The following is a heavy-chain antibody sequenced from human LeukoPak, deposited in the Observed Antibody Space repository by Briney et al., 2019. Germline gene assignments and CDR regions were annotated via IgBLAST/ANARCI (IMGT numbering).Heavy chain of an antibody. CDR2: IIPIFGTA. D-gene: IGHD2-8*01. J-gene: IGHJ3*02. Sequence: GASVKVSCKASGYSFTSHYMHWVRQAPGQGLEWMGGIIPIFGTANYAQKFQGRVTITAEKSTSTAYMELSSLRSEDTAVYYCARRYCTNGVCYHDRGAFDIWGQGTMVTVSS. V-gene: IGHV1-69*06. CDR3: ARRYCTNGVCYHDRGAFDI. CDR1: GYSFTSHY.